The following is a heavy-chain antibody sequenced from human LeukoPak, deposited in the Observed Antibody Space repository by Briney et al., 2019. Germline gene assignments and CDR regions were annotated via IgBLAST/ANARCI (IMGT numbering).Heavy chain of an antibody. Sequence: PGGSLRLSCAASGVTFSMNWVRQAPGKGLEWISYIGIDSGNKNYAASVKGRFTISGDKAKNSLYLPMTSLRVDDTAEYYCARGAWTPTHPINDWGQGTLVTVSS. J-gene: IGHJ4*02. D-gene: IGHD3/OR15-3a*01. CDR1: GVTFS. CDR2: IGIDSGNK. V-gene: IGHV3-48*01. CDR3: ARGAWTPTHPIND.